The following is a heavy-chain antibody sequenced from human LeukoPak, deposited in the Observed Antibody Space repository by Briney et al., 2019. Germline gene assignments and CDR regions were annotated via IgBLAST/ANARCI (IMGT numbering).Heavy chain of an antibody. V-gene: IGHV4-59*01. CDR2: IYYNGST. CDR3: ARDRSRFLEWSLPGYWYFDL. J-gene: IGHJ2*01. CDR1: GGSISSYC. Sequence: SETLSPTCTVSGGSISSYCWSWIRQPPGKGLEWVGYIYYNGSTNYNPSLKSRVTISVDTSKNQFSLRLSSVTAADTAVYYCARDRSRFLEWSLPGYWYFDLWGRGTLVTVSS. D-gene: IGHD3-3*01.